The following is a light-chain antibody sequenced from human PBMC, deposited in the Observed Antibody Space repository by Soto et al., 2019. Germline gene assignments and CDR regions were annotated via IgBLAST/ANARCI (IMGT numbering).Light chain of an antibody. CDR1: QGISNY. CDR2: AAS. CDR3: QKYNSAPFT. V-gene: IGKV1-27*01. Sequence: DIQMTQSPSSLSASVGDRVTITCRASQGISNYLAWYQQKPGKVPKLLIYAASTLQSGVPSRFSGSGSGTDFTLSIRSLQPENVATYYCQKYNSAPFTFAPVTKVDIK. J-gene: IGKJ3*01.